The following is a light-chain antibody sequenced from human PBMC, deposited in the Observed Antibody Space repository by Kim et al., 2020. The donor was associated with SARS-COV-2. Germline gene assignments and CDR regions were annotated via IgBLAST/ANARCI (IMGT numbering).Light chain of an antibody. J-gene: IGLJ1*01. V-gene: IGLV3-21*04. CDR3: QVWDTNTDAYV. Sequence: AAGEATGIACGGNNVGAESVHWYQETPGQAPVLVIYYDSDRPSGIHVRFSGSNSGTTATLTISRVEAGDDADYYCQVWDTNTDAYVFGTGTKVTVL. CDR2: YDS. CDR1: NVGAES.